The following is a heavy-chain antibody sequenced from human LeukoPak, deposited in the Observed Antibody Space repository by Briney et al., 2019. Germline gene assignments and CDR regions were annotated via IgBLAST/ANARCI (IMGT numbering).Heavy chain of an antibody. CDR2: IYHSGST. V-gene: IGHV4-39*07. Sequence: PSETLSLTCTVSGGSIRRAGYYWGWIRQSPGKGLEWIGSIYHSGSTYYNPSLLSRVTKTVDTSKNQFSLKLNSVTAADTALYFCASGTGHGRDQYFDPWGQGTQVTVSS. D-gene: IGHD1-1*01. CDR1: GGSIRRAGYY. CDR3: ASGTGHGRDQYFDP. J-gene: IGHJ4*02.